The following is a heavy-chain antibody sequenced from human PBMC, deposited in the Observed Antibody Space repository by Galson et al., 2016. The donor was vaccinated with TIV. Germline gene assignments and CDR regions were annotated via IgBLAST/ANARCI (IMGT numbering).Heavy chain of an antibody. J-gene: IGHJ6*02. V-gene: IGHV3-30*04. CDR1: GFAFRSSA. Sequence: SLRLSCAASGFAFRSSAMYWVRQAPGKGLQCVAIISYDGNYKYYADSVKGRFTISRDNSMNRLYLQMNDLTPAGTALYYCAREDHQYGSGWYSYYYYYGMDIWGQGTTVTVS. D-gene: IGHD6-19*01. CDR3: AREDHQYGSGWYSYYYYYGMDI. CDR2: ISYDGNYK.